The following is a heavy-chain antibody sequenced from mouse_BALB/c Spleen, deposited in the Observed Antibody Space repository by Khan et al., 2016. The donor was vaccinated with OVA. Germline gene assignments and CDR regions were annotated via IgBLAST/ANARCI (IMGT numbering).Heavy chain of an antibody. V-gene: IGHV1-31*01. Sequence: VQLQQSGPELMKPGASVKISCKASGYSFTSYYIHWVMQRHGESLEWIGYIDPFSGGSTYNQKFKVKATLTVDKSSSTAYIHLSNLTSEDAEVYYCTRHGYVAWFTNWGQGTLVTVSA. D-gene: IGHD2-2*01. CDR1: GYSFTSYY. J-gene: IGHJ3*01. CDR2: IDPFSGGS. CDR3: TRHGYVAWFTN.